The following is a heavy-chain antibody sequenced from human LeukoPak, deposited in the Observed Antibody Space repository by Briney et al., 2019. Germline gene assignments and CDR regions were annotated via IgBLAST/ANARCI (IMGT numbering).Heavy chain of an antibody. J-gene: IGHJ4*02. CDR1: GGSVSSGSYY. Sequence: SETLSLTCTVSGGSVSSGSYYWSWIRQPPGKGLEWIGYIYYSGSTNYNPSLKSRVTISVDTSKNQFSLKLSSVTAADAAVYYCARGPGNYDSSGYYVDYSDYWGRGTLVTVSS. D-gene: IGHD3-22*01. CDR2: IYYSGST. CDR3: ARGPGNYDSSGYYVDYSDY. V-gene: IGHV4-61*01.